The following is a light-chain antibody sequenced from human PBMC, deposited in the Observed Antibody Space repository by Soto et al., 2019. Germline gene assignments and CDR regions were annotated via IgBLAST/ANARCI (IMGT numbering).Light chain of an antibody. CDR1: GGDIGAYNY. J-gene: IGLJ1*01. V-gene: IGLV2-14*01. Sequence: QSALTQPASVSGSPGQSITLSCTGSGGDIGAYNYVSWYQQHPGKAPKLIIYGVTHRPSGVSSRFSASKSAYTASLTISALQAEDEADYYCSSFTTTYFYVFGPGNKVTVL. CDR2: GVT. CDR3: SSFTTTYFYV.